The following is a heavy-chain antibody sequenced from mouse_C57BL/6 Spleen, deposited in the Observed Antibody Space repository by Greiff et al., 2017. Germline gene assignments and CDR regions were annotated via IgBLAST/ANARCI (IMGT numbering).Heavy chain of an antibody. Sequence: VQLQQPGAELVRPGSSVKLSCKASGYTFTSYWMHWVKQRPIQGLEWIGNIDPSDSETHYNQKFKDKATLTVDKSSSTAYMQLSSLTSEDSAVYYCARGGYDYDGGNYYAMDYWGQGTSVTVSS. CDR1: GYTFTSYW. CDR2: IDPSDSET. J-gene: IGHJ4*01. CDR3: ARGGYDYDGGNYYAMDY. D-gene: IGHD2-4*01. V-gene: IGHV1-52*01.